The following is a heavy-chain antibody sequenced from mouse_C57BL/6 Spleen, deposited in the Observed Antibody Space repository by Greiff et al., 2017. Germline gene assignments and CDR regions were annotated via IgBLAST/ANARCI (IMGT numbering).Heavy chain of an antibody. CDR1: GYTFTDYE. Sequence: QVHVKQSGAELVRPGASVTLSCKASGYTFTDYEMHWVKQTPVHGLEWIGAIDPETGGTAYNQKFKGKAILTADKSSSTAYMELRSLTSEDSAVYYCTRITTPHWYFDVWGTGTTVTVSS. V-gene: IGHV1-15*01. J-gene: IGHJ1*03. D-gene: IGHD1-1*01. CDR3: TRITTPHWYFDV. CDR2: IDPETGGT.